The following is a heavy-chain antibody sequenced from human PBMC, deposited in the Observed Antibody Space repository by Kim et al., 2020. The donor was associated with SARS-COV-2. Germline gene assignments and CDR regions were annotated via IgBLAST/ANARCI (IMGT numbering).Heavy chain of an antibody. V-gene: IGHV4-39*01. Sequence: SETLSLTCTVSGGSISSSSYYWGWIRQPPGKGLEWIGSIYYSGSTYYNPSLKSRVTISVDTSKNQFSLKLSSVTAADTAVYYCARRHSSSWYDYWGQGTLVTVSS. CDR2: IYYSGST. J-gene: IGHJ4*02. CDR1: GGSISSSSYY. D-gene: IGHD6-13*01. CDR3: ARRHSSSWYDY.